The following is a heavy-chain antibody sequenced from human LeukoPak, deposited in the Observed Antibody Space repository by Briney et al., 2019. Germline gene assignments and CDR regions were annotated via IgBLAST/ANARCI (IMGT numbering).Heavy chain of an antibody. J-gene: IGHJ4*02. CDR2: ISSSSSYI. D-gene: IGHD3-10*01. CDR1: GFTYSSYS. Sequence: TGGSLRLSCAVSGFTYSSYSVNWVRQAPGKGLEWVSSISSSSSYIYYADSVKGRFTISRDNAKNSLYLQMNSLRAEDTAVYYCAREGMVRGVIINWGQGTLVTVSS. CDR3: AREGMVRGVIIN. V-gene: IGHV3-21*01.